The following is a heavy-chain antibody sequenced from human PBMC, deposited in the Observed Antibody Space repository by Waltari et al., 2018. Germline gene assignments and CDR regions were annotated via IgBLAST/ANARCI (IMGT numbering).Heavy chain of an antibody. J-gene: IGHJ5*02. D-gene: IGHD2-8*01. V-gene: IGHV1-2*02. Sequence: QVQLVQSGAAVKKPGASVTVSCKASGYRLSDNYIHWVRQAPGQGLEWLGSSNPNSGGTHYPQKFLGRVTMTRDTSLNTAYMDLTSLTSDDTAVYYCARAMGPSTSRRWLDPWGQGTLVTVSS. CDR1: GYRLSDNY. CDR3: ARAMGPSTSRRWLDP. CDR2: SNPNSGGT.